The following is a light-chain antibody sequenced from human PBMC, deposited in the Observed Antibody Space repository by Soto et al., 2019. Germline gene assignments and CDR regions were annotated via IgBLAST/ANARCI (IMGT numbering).Light chain of an antibody. Sequence: QPVLTQPPSASGTPGQRVTISCSGSSSNIGSNTVNWYQQLPGTAPKLLIYTNNQRPSGVPDRFSGSKSGTSASLAISGLQSEDEADFYCSVWDDSLNGVVFGGRTKLTVL. J-gene: IGLJ2*01. CDR1: SSNIGSNT. V-gene: IGLV1-44*01. CDR2: TNN. CDR3: SVWDDSLNGVV.